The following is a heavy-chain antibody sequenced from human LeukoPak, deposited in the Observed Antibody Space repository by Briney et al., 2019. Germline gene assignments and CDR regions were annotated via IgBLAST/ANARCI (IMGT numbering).Heavy chain of an antibody. CDR3: ARGITMVRGVIIPRKKNWFDP. Sequence: ASVKVSCKASGYTFTSYDINWVRQATGQGLEWMGWMNPNSGSTGYAQKFQGRVTMTRNTSISTAYMELSSLRSEDTAVYYCARGITMVRGVIIPRKKNWFDPWGQGTLVTVSS. CDR1: GYTFTSYD. D-gene: IGHD3-10*01. CDR2: MNPNSGST. V-gene: IGHV1-8*01. J-gene: IGHJ5*02.